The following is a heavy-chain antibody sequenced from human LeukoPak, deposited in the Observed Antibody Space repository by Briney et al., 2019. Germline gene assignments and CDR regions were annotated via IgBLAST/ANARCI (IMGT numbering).Heavy chain of an antibody. V-gene: IGHV4-39*02. Sequence: SETLSLTCTVSGGSISSSSYYWGWIRQPPGKGLEWIGSIYYSGSTYYNPSLKSRVTISVDTPKNQFSLKLSSVTAADTAVYYCARDSGYGLGAFDIWGQGTMVTVSS. CDR1: GGSISSSSYY. CDR3: ARDSGYGLGAFDI. CDR2: IYYSGST. J-gene: IGHJ3*02. D-gene: IGHD3-22*01.